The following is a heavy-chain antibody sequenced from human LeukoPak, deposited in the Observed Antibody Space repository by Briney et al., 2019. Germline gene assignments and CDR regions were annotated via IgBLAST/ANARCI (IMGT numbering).Heavy chain of an antibody. CDR2: IYYSGST. J-gene: IGHJ5*02. CDR1: GGSISSYY. Sequence: SETLSLTCTVSGGSISSYYWSWIRQPPGKGLEWIGYIYYSGSTNYKSSLKSRVTISVDTSKNQFSLKLSSVTAADTAVYYCARDNVAYYDSSGYLNNWFDPWGQGTLVTVSS. D-gene: IGHD3-22*01. CDR3: ARDNVAYYDSSGYLNNWFDP. V-gene: IGHV4-59*12.